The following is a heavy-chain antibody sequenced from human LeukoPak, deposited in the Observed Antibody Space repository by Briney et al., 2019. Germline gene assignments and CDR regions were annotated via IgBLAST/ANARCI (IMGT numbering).Heavy chain of an antibody. Sequence: SETLSLTCTVSGGSFSGHYWNWIRQPPGKGLEWIGEINHGGSTNYNPSLKSRVTISVDTSQNQFSLRLSSVTAADTAVYYCARGRYVTTRGGAAAGFLDYWGQGTLVTVST. J-gene: IGHJ4*02. V-gene: IGHV4-34*01. CDR2: INHGGST. CDR1: GGSFSGHY. D-gene: IGHD6-13*01. CDR3: ARGRYVTTRGGAAAGFLDY.